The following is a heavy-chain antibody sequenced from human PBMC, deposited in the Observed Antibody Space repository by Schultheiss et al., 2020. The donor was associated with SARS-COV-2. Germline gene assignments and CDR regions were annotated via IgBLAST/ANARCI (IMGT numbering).Heavy chain of an antibody. CDR2: ISSSGSTI. CDR1: GFTFSSYW. CDR3: TSRTPDYSNNLRGDY. J-gene: IGHJ4*02. D-gene: IGHD4-11*01. Sequence: GGSLRLSCAASGFTFSSYWMSWVRQAPGKGLEWVSYISSSGSTIYYADSVKGRFTISRDNAKNSLYLQMNSLRAEDTAVYYCTSRTPDYSNNLRGDYWGQGTLVTVSS. V-gene: IGHV3-48*04.